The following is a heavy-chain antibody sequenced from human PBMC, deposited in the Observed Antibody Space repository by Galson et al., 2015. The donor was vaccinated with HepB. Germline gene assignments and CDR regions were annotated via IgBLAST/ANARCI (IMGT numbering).Heavy chain of an antibody. Sequence: ETLSLTCAVYGGSFSGYYWSWIRQPPGKGLEWIGEINHSGSTNYNPSLKSRVTISVDTSKNQFSLKLSSVTAADTAVYYCARESFDRLLATYYFDQWGQGTLVTVSS. V-gene: IGHV4-34*01. CDR2: INHSGST. CDR1: GGSFSGYY. D-gene: IGHD3-9*01. J-gene: IGHJ4*02. CDR3: ARESFDRLLATYYFDQ.